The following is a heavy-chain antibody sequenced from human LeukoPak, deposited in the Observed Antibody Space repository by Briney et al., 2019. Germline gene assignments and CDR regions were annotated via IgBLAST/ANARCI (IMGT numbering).Heavy chain of an antibody. J-gene: IGHJ4*02. V-gene: IGHV3-66*02. D-gene: IGHD3-10*01. CDR3: ARDALGGSGSPHFDY. CDR2: IYSGGST. Sequence: GGSLRLSCAASGFTVSSNYMSWVRRAPGKGLEWVSVIYSGGSTFYADFVKGRFTISRDNSKNTLYLQMNSLRAEDTAVYYCARDALGGSGSPHFDYWGQGTLVTVSS. CDR1: GFTVSSNY.